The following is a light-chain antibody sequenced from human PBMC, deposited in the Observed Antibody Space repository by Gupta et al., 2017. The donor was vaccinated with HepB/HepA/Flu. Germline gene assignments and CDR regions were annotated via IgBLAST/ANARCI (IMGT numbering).Light chain of an antibody. CDR3: LQYKKFSYPT. J-gene: IGKJ4*01. CDR1: EDIEMY. CDR2: QTS. V-gene: IGKV1-5*03. Sequence: DIQLIQSPSTLSTSVGERLTITCRASEDIEMYLAWYQQQLGKAPKLLIYQTSNLQSGVPSRFSGSGSGTDFNLTISSLQPADSATYYCLQYKKFSYPTFGGGTRVEI.